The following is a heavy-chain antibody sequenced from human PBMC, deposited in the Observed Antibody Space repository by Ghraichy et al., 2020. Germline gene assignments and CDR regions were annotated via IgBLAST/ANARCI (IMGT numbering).Heavy chain of an antibody. J-gene: IGHJ6*02. Sequence: SQTLSLTCTVSGGSISSYYWSWIRQPPGKGLEWIGYIYYSGSTNYNPSLKSRVTISVDTSKNQFSLKLSSVTAADTAVYYCARGRKDFWSGYHSYGMDVWGQGTTVTVSS. CDR1: GGSISSYY. CDR2: IYYSGST. CDR3: ARGRKDFWSGYHSYGMDV. D-gene: IGHD3-3*01. V-gene: IGHV4-59*01.